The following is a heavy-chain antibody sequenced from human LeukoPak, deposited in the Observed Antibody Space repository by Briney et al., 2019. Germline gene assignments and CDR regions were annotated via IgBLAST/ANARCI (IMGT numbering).Heavy chain of an antibody. Sequence: WETLSLTCTVSGGSMSDYYWSWIRQPPGKGLEWIGYIYSTGSINYNPSLKNRVTISVDTSKNQFFLKLSSVTAADTALYYCARDYTMTHAFDIWGQGTLVTVSS. CDR2: IYSTGSI. CDR3: ARDYTMTHAFDI. D-gene: IGHD3-22*01. J-gene: IGHJ3*02. CDR1: GGSMSDYY. V-gene: IGHV4-59*01.